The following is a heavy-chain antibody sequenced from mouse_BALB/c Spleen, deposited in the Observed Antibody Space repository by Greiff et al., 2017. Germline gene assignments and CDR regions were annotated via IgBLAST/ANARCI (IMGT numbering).Heavy chain of an antibody. D-gene: IGHD1-1*01. J-gene: IGHJ2*01. V-gene: IGHV14-3*02. CDR3: ATYYYGSRNYFDY. CDR1: GFNFKDTY. Sequence: EVQLQQSGAELVKPGASVKFSCTASGFNFKDTYMHWVKQRPEQGLEWIGRIDPADGNTKYDPKFQGKATITADTSSNTAYLQLSSLTSEDTAVYYCATYYYGSRNYFDYWGQGTTLTVSS. CDR2: IDPADGNT.